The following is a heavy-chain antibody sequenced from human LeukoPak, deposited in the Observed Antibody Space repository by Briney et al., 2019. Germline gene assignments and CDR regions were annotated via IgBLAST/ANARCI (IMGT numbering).Heavy chain of an antibody. CDR2: INRRGHT. Sequence: GGSLRLSCAASGFTFDRCTIHWVRQTPGKGLEWVSLINRRGHTFYADSVKGRFTISRDNSRNSVFLQMNSLRPEDTALYHCAKEVDCPSDCLFFHSWGQGTLVTVSS. D-gene: IGHD2-21*02. CDR1: GFTFDRCT. V-gene: IGHV3-43*01. J-gene: IGHJ4*02. CDR3: AKEVDCPSDCLFFHS.